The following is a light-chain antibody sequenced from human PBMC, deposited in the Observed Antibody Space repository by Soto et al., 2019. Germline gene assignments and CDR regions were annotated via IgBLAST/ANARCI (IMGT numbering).Light chain of an antibody. CDR1: KSISSW. V-gene: IGKV1-5*01. CDR3: QQYNIYAPS. CDR2: DAS. J-gene: IGKJ2*01. Sequence: DIQMTQSPSTLSASVGDRVTITCRASKSISSWLAWYQQKPGKAPKLLRYDASSLESGVPARLSGSGSCTEFTLTIIRLQPDDFATHYGQQYNIYAPSFGHGTQRQIE.